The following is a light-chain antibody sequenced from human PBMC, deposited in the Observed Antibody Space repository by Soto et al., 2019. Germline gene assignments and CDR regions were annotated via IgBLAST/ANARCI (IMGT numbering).Light chain of an antibody. Sequence: EILLTQSPGTLSLSPGARATLSCRASQSVTSGYLAWYQQKPGKAPRLLIYGASNTATGIPDRFSGGGSGTDFTLTISSLEPEDFAVYYCQQYSNSPRTFGHGTKVEIK. J-gene: IGKJ1*01. V-gene: IGKV3-20*01. CDR2: GAS. CDR1: QSVTSGY. CDR3: QQYSNSPRT.